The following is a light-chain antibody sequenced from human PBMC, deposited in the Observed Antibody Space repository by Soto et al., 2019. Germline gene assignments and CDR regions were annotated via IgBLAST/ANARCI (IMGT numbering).Light chain of an antibody. CDR2: GAS. CDR3: QQYDNLPRT. Sequence: EIVLTQSPVTLSLSPGETDTVSCRDSQSITTSLAWYHQKPGQAPRLLIYGASNRAAGVPERFSGSGSGTDFTLTISRLEPDDFAVYYCQQYDNLPRTFGQGTKVDIK. J-gene: IGKJ1*01. CDR1: QSITTS. V-gene: IGKV3-20*01.